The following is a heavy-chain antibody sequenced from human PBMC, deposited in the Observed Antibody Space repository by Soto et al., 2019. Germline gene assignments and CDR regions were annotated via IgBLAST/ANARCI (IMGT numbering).Heavy chain of an antibody. V-gene: IGHV4-34*01. Sequence: QVQLQQWGAGLLKPSETLSLTCAVYGGSFNSYYWSWIRQPPGKGLEWIGEINYSGSTNYNPSLTSRVTISVATSKNQFSLKLSSVSAADTAVYYCARGHKQQLVRSGGWFDPWGQGTLVTVSS. CDR2: INYSGST. J-gene: IGHJ5*02. CDR3: ARGHKQQLVRSGGWFDP. D-gene: IGHD6-13*01. CDR1: GGSFNSYY.